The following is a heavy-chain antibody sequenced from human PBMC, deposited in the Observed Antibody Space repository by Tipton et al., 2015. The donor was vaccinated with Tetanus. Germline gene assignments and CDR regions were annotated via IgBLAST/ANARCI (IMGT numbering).Heavy chain of an antibody. J-gene: IGHJ6*03. CDR3: ARSEQQLVRGYYYYYYMDV. CDR2: IYYSGST. V-gene: IGHV4-59*01. Sequence: TLSLTCTVPGGSISSFYWYWIRQPPGKGLEWIGYIYYSGSTNYNPSLKSRVTISVDTSKNQFSLKLSSVTAADTAVYYCARSEQQLVRGYYYYYYMDVWGKGTTVTVSS. D-gene: IGHD6-13*01. CDR1: GGSISSFY.